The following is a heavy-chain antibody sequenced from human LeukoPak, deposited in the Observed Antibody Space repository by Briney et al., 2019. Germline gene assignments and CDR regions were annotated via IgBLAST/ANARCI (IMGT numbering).Heavy chain of an antibody. CDR1: GGSISSYY. CDR3: ARVNGSSSWYREYYFDY. CDR2: IYYSGST. D-gene: IGHD6-13*01. J-gene: IGHJ4*02. V-gene: IGHV4-59*08. Sequence: SETLSLTCTVSGGSISSYYWNWIRQTPGKGLEWIGYIYYSGSTNYNPSLKSRVTISVDTSKNQFSLKLSSVTAADTAVYYCARVNGSSSWYREYYFDYWGQGTLVTVSS.